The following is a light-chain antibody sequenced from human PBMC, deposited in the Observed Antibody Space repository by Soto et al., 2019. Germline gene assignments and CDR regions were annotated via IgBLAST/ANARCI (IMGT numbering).Light chain of an antibody. CDR1: QSVNNF. CDR2: GAS. CDR3: QQYNNWPPIT. J-gene: IGKJ5*01. V-gene: IGKV3-15*01. Sequence: DIVLTQSPATLSLSPGGGATLSCRASQSVNNFLAWYQQKPGQSPRLLIYGASTRATGIPARFSGSGSGTEFTLTISSLQSEDFAVYYCQQYNNWPPITFGQGTRLEIK.